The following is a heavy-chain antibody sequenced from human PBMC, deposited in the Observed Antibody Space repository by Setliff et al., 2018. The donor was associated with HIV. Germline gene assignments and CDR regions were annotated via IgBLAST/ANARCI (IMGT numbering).Heavy chain of an antibody. CDR1: GGSIGSYY. CDR2: VYYTGST. Sequence: SETLSLTCTVSGGSIGSYYWTWIRQPPGRGLEWIGYVYYTGSTNYNPSLKSRVTISLDTSKNEVSLNLGSVTAADTAVYYCARSRPRSMDFYMDVWGKGTTVTVSS. CDR3: ARSRPRSMDFYMDV. V-gene: IGHV4-59*01. J-gene: IGHJ6*03. D-gene: IGHD2-8*01.